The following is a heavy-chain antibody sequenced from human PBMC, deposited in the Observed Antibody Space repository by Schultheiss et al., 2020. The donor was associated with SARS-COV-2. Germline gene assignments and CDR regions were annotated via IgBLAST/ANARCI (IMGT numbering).Heavy chain of an antibody. CDR3: ARGAEWYCSGDSCQYYYYGMDV. Sequence: GGSLRLSCAASGFTFSSYAMHWVRQAPGKGLEWVSGISWNSGSIGYADSVKGRFTISRDKAKNSLYLQMNSLRVEDTAVYYCARGAEWYCSGDSCQYYYYGMDVWGQGTTVTVSS. CDR1: GFTFSSYA. V-gene: IGHV3-9*01. CDR2: ISWNSGSI. J-gene: IGHJ6*02. D-gene: IGHD2-15*01.